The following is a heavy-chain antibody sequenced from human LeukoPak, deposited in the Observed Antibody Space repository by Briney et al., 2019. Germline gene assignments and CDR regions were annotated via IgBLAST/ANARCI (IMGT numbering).Heavy chain of an antibody. D-gene: IGHD2-2*02. CDR2: IKQDGSEK. V-gene: IGHV3-7*03. Sequence: GGSLRLSCAASGFMFSTYWMSWVRQAPGKGLEWVANIKQDGSEKNYVDSVKGRFTISRDNAKNSLYLQMNSLRAEDTAVYYCAKDLDVVVPAAIGGFDYWGRGTLVTVSS. CDR3: AKDLDVVVPAAIGGFDY. CDR1: GFMFSTYW. J-gene: IGHJ4*02.